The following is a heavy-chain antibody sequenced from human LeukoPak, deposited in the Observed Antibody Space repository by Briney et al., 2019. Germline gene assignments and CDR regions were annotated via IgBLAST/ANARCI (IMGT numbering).Heavy chain of an antibody. D-gene: IGHD5-18*01. V-gene: IGHV1-69*13. CDR2: IIPIFGTA. CDR3: ARDRFGLQLWPEGWYFDL. J-gene: IGHJ2*01. CDR1: GGTFSSYA. Sequence: GASVKVSCKASGGTFSSYAISWVRQAPGQGLEWMGGIIPIFGTANYAQKFQGRVTITADESTSTAYMELSSLRSEDTAVYYCARDRFGLQLWPEGWYFDLWGRGTLVTVSS.